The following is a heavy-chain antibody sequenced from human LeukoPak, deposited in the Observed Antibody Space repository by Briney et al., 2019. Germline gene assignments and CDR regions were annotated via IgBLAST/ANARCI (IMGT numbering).Heavy chain of an antibody. Sequence: GGSLRLSCAASGFTFSDYYMSWIRQAPGKGLEWVSYISSSGSTIYYADSVKGRFTISRDNAKNSLYLQMNSLRAEDTAVYYCARDPSNTYYDYVWGSSDAFDIWGQGTMVTVSS. CDR1: GFTFSDYY. D-gene: IGHD3-16*01. J-gene: IGHJ3*02. V-gene: IGHV3-11*04. CDR3: ARDPSNTYYDYVWGSSDAFDI. CDR2: ISSSGSTI.